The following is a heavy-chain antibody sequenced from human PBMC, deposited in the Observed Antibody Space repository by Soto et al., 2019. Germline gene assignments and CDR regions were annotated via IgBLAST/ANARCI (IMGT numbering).Heavy chain of an antibody. J-gene: IGHJ4*02. CDR1: GGTFSTYA. D-gene: IGHD5-18*01. CDR3: ASGIQLWLRRINNGYSG. CDR2: IISMFGTA. V-gene: IGHV1-69*12. Sequence: QVQLVLSGAEVKKPESSVKVSCKAPGGTFSTYAISWVRQAPGQGLEWMGGIISMFGTANYAQRFQDRVTITADESTNTVYMELSSLRSEDTAVYFCASGIQLWLRRINNGYSGWGQGTLVTVSS.